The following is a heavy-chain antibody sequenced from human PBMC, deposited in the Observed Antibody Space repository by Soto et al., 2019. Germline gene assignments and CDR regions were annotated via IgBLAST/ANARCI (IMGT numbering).Heavy chain of an antibody. CDR2: IWYDGSNK. CDR1: GFTFSSYG. CDR3: ARANALPRSLPGSY. D-gene: IGHD2-8*01. J-gene: IGHJ4*02. V-gene: IGHV3-33*01. Sequence: GGSLRLSCAASGFTFSSYGMHWVRQAPGKGLEWVAVIWYDGSNKYYADSVKGRFTISRDNSKNTLYLQMNSLRAEDTAVYYCARANALPRSLPGSYWGQGTLVTVSS.